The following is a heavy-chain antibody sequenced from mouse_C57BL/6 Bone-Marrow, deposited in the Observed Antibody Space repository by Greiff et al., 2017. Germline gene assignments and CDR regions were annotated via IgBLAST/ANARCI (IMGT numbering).Heavy chain of an antibody. J-gene: IGHJ2*01. CDR2: IYPRSGNT. CDR1: GYTFTSYG. V-gene: IGHV1-81*01. CDR3: ARSGGDRDFDY. D-gene: IGHD3-3*01. Sequence: VQLQQSGAELARPGASVKLSCKASGYTFTSYGISWVKQSTGQGLEWIGEIYPRSGNTYYNEKFKGKATLTADKSSSTAYMELRSLTSEDSAVYFCARSGGDRDFDYWGQGTTLTVSS.